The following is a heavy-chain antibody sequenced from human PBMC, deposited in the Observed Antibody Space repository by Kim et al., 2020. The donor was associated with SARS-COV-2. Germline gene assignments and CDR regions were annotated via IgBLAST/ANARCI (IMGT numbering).Heavy chain of an antibody. D-gene: IGHD3-22*01. CDR1: GFTFSSYA. J-gene: IGHJ6*02. CDR3: ARTSGYYYYYYGMDV. CDR2: ISYDGSNK. Sequence: GGSLRLSCAASGFTFSSYAMHWVRQAPGKGLEWVAVISYDGSNKYYADSVKGRFTISRDNSKNTLYLQMNSLRAEDTAVYYCARTSGYYYYYYGMDVWGQGTTVTVS. V-gene: IGHV3-30*04.